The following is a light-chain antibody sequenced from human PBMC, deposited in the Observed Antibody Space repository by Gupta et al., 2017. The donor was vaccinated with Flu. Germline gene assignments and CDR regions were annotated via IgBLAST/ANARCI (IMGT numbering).Light chain of an antibody. CDR2: AAS. CDR1: QSISSY. Sequence: DIQMTQSPSSLSASVGDRVTITCRSSQSISSYLNWYQQKPGKAPKLLIYAASSLQSGVPSRFSGSGSGTDFTLTISMLQPEDFATYYFQRSDSTPRTFGQGTKLEIK. CDR3: QRSDSTPRT. J-gene: IGKJ1*01. V-gene: IGKV1-39*01.